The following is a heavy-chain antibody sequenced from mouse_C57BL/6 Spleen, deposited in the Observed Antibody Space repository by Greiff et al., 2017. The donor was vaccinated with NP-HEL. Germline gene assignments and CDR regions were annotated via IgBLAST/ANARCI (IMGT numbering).Heavy chain of an antibody. D-gene: IGHD1-1*01. CDR2: INPNNGGT. Sequence: VQLQQSGPELVKPGASVKMSCKASGYTFTDYNMHWVKQSHGKSLEWIGYINPNNGGTSYNQKFKGKATLTVNKSSSTAYMELRSLTSEDSAVYYCARAEYYGSSYEAMDYWGQGTSVTVAS. V-gene: IGHV1-22*01. J-gene: IGHJ4*01. CDR1: GYTFTDYN. CDR3: ARAEYYGSSYEAMDY.